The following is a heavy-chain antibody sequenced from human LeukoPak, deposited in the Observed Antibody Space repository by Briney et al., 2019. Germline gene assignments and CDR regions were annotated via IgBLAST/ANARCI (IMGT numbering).Heavy chain of an antibody. CDR2: IWYDGSNK. V-gene: IGHV3-33*01. CDR3: ARGLLWFGEEGYFDY. D-gene: IGHD3-10*01. CDR1: GFTFSSYG. J-gene: IGHJ4*02. Sequence: PGGSLRLSCAASGFTFSSYGMHWVRQAPGKGLEWVAVIWYDGSNKYYADSVKGRFTISRDNSKNTLYLQMNSLRAEDTAVYYCARGLLWFGEEGYFDYWGQGTLVTVSS.